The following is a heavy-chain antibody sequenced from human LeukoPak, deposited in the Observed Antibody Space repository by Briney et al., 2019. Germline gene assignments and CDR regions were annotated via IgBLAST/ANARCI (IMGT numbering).Heavy chain of an antibody. D-gene: IGHD5-24*01. CDR1: GFTFSDYY. CDR2: ISSSGSTI. J-gene: IGHJ3*02. V-gene: IGHV3-11*04. CDR3: ARGGRDGYNSGEWVAFDI. Sequence: PGGSLRLSCAASGFTFSDYYMSWLRQAPGKGLEWVSYISSSGSTIHYADSVKGRFTISRDNSKNTLYLQMNSLRAEDTAVYYCARGGRDGYNSGEWVAFDIWGQGTMVTVSS.